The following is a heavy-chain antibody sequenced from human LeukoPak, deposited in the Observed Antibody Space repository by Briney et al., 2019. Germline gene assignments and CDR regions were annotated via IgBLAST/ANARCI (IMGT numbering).Heavy chain of an antibody. CDR3: ARRGDGYYSNFDY. CDR2: VYYSGST. CDR1: GGSISSSSYY. J-gene: IGHJ4*02. Sequence: SETLSLTCTVSGGSISSSSYYWGWIRQPPGKGLEWIGNVYYSGSTYYNPSLKSRVTVSVDTSKNQFSLKLSSVTAADTAVYYCARRGDGYYSNFDYWGQGILVSVSS. D-gene: IGHD5-24*01. V-gene: IGHV4-39*01.